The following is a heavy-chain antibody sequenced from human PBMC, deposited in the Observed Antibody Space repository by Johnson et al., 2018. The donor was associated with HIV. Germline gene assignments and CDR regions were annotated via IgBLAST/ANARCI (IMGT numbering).Heavy chain of an antibody. CDR2: IKQDGSDT. J-gene: IGHJ3*02. CDR3: ARDKYYLTAITGSAFDI. CDR1: EFTFRDYW. V-gene: IGHV3-7*05. Sequence: VQLVESGGGLVQPGGSLRLSCSASEFTFRDYWMAWVRQAPGRGLEWVAIIKQDGSDTYYLDSVKGRFTISRDNTKNSLFLQMDILRAGDTAVYYCARDKYYLTAITGSAFDIWGQGTMVTVSS. D-gene: IGHD2/OR15-2a*01.